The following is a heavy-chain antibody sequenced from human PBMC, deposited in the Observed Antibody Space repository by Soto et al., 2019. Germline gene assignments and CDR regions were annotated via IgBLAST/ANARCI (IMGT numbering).Heavy chain of an antibody. J-gene: IGHJ4*02. Sequence: GSLRPPRSASGLTFSSYAMHWVRQAPGKRLEFVSAISANGLDTYYTDSVKGRFIVPRDNSKNTLYLQMSSLRTEDTAVYFCSAARTAVFSSYTRWGQGTLVTVSS. CDR1: GLTFSSYA. D-gene: IGHD2-2*02. CDR3: SAARTAVFSSYTR. CDR2: ISANGLDT. V-gene: IGHV3-64D*06.